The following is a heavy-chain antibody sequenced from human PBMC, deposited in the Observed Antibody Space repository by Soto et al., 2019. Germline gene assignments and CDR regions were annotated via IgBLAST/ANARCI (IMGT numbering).Heavy chain of an antibody. CDR3: ARSDYDLSDYHWFDP. CDR1: GGSISSYY. CDR2: IYYSGST. Sequence: ETLSLTCTVSGGSISSYYWSWIRQPPGKGLEWIAYIYYSGSTKYNPSLKSRVTISVDTSKNQFSLKLRSVTAADAAVYYCARSDYDLSDYHWFDPWGQGTLVTVSS. J-gene: IGHJ5*02. D-gene: IGHD3-3*01. V-gene: IGHV4-59*01.